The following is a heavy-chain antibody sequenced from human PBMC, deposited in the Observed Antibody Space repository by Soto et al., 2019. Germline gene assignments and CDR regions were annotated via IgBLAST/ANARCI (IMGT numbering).Heavy chain of an antibody. CDR3: TRQTDAVQWLVVPTDYNFDY. D-gene: IGHD6-19*01. V-gene: IGHV3-73*01. CDR1: GFTFGGSA. J-gene: IGHJ4*02. CDR2: IRSKANSYAT. Sequence: GGSLRLSCAASGFTFGGSAMHWVRQASGKGLEWVGHIRSKANSYATAYAESVKGRFTISRDDSMNTAYLQMNSLKTEDTAVYFCTRQTDAVQWLVVPTDYNFDYWGQGTLVTVSS.